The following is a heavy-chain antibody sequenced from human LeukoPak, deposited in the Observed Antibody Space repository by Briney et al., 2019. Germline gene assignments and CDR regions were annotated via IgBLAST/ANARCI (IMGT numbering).Heavy chain of an antibody. CDR1: GGSIISDY. CDR3: ARHSSNSGSYYDRWFGP. D-gene: IGHD1-26*01. V-gene: IGHV4-4*09. CDR2: IYTSGST. Sequence: SETLSLTCTVSGGSIISDYWNWIRQPPGKGLEWIGYIYTSGSTNYNPSLKSRVTISVDTSRNQFSLKLSSVTAADTAVYYCARHSSNSGSYYDRWFGPWGQGTLVTVSS. J-gene: IGHJ5*02.